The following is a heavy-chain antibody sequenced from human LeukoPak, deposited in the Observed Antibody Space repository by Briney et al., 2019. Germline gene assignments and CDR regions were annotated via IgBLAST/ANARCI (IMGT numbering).Heavy chain of an antibody. CDR1: GYSFATYW. J-gene: IGHJ4*02. CDR3: ARPPSRGYSSSFES. V-gene: IGHV5-51*01. D-gene: IGHD2-2*03. CDR2: IYPDESNI. Sequence: GESLKTSSKGSGYSFATYWIAWVRQMPGKGLEWMGIIYPDESNIRYSPSFQGQVTISADKSISTAYLQWSSLKASDTAIYYCARPPSRGYSSSFESWGQGTLVTVSS.